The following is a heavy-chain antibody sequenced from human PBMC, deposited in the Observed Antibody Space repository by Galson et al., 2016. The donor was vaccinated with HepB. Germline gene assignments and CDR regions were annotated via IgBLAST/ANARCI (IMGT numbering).Heavy chain of an antibody. D-gene: IGHD3-22*01. CDR2: IRSKTYGATT. V-gene: IGHV3-49*04. Sequence: SLRLSCAASGFTFDNYDMHWVRQAPGKGLEWVGFIRSKTYGATTEYAASVKGRFSISRDDSNSIAYLQMNSLKTEDTAVYYCSRATKLYYYDSSGYGYWGQGTLVTVSS. CDR3: SRATKLYYYDSSGYGY. J-gene: IGHJ4*02. CDR1: GFTFDNYD.